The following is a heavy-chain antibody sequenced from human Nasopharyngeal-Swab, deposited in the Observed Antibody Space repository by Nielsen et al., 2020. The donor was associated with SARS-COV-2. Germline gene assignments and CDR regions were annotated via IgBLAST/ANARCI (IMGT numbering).Heavy chain of an antibody. V-gene: IGHV1-18*01. CDR3: AREPPGSSWYRFDYYYGMDV. Sequence: ASVKVSCKVSGYTLTELSMHRVRQAPGQGLEWMGWISAYNSNTNYAQKLQGRVTMTTNTSTSTAYMELRSLRSDDTAVYYCAREPPGSSWYRFDYYYGMDVWGQGTTVTVSS. D-gene: IGHD6-13*01. CDR1: GYTLTELS. CDR2: ISAYNSNT. J-gene: IGHJ6*02.